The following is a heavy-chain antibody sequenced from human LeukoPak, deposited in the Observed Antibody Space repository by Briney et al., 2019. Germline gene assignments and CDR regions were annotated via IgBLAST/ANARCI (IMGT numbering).Heavy chain of an antibody. CDR3: ARLDSGYGKYYFDY. Sequence: SETLSLTCTVSGGSINSYYWSWIRQPPGKGLEWIGYIYHRGSTNYNSSLRSRVSISVDTSKNQFYLKLTSVTAADTAVYYCARLDSGYGKYYFDYWGQGTLVTVSS. J-gene: IGHJ4*02. V-gene: IGHV4-59*08. CDR2: IYHRGST. D-gene: IGHD5-12*01. CDR1: GGSINSYY.